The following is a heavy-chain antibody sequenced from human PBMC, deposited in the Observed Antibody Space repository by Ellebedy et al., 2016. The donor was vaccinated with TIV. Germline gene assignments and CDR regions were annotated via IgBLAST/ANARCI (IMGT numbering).Heavy chain of an antibody. Sequence: AASVTVSCKASRYTFTDYDINWVRQAPGQGLEYLGWMKPGSGNTGYAQKFEGRVTMTRNTSTSTAYMELRSLRSDDTAVYYCVVGLFHPWGQGTLVSVSS. CDR1: RYTFTDYD. CDR2: MKPGSGNT. V-gene: IGHV1-8*01. J-gene: IGHJ5*02. D-gene: IGHD3/OR15-3a*01. CDR3: VVGLFHP.